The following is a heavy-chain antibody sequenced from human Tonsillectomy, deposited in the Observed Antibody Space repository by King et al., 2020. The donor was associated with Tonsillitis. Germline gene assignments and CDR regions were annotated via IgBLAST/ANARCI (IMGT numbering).Heavy chain of an antibody. V-gene: IGHV4-59*01. D-gene: IGHD4-17*01. CDR2: IYYSGST. CDR3: AREGLRGEYGDYVREYYFDY. Sequence: VQLQESGPGLVKPSETLSLTCTVSGGSISSYYWSWIRQPPGKGLEWIGYIYYSGSTNYNPSLKSRVTISVATSKNQFSLKLSSVTAADTAVYYCAREGLRGEYGDYVREYYFDYWGQGTLVTVSS. CDR1: GGSISSYY. J-gene: IGHJ4*02.